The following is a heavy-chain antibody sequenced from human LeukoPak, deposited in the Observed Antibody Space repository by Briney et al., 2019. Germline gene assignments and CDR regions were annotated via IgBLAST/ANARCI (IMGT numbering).Heavy chain of an antibody. V-gene: IGHV3-74*01. D-gene: IGHD6-19*01. J-gene: IGHJ6*02. Sequence: PGGSLRLSCAASGFTFSNHYMHWVRQAPGKGLVSVSRIDPNGRYTSYADSVKGRFTISGDNAKNTLYLQMNTLGAEDTALYYCVRGSTDWNGMDVWGQGTTVTVSS. CDR3: VRGSTDWNGMDV. CDR1: GFTFSNHY. CDR2: IDPNGRYT.